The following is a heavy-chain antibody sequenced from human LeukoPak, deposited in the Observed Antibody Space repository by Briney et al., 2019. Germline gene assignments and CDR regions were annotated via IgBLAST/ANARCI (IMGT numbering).Heavy chain of an antibody. Sequence: PSETLSLTCTVSGGSISSSSYYWGWIRQPPGKGLEWIGYIYYSGSTYYNPSLKSRVTISVDTSKNQFSLKLSSVIAADTAVYYCARGDMVREYFDYWGQGTLVTVSS. CDR2: IYYSGST. CDR3: ARGDMVREYFDY. D-gene: IGHD3-10*01. CDR1: GGSISSSSYY. J-gene: IGHJ4*02. V-gene: IGHV4-30-4*08.